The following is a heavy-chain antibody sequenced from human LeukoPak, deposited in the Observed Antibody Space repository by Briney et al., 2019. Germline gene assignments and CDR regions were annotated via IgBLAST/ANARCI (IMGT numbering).Heavy chain of an antibody. Sequence: SETLSLTCTVSGGSISSYYWSWIRQPPGKGLEWIGYIYYSGSTNYNPSLKSRVTISVDTSKNQFSLKLSSVTAADTAVYYCARAFEWELPEYYGMDVWGQGTTVTVSS. CDR1: GGSISSYY. CDR2: IYYSGST. CDR3: ARAFEWELPEYYGMDV. D-gene: IGHD1-26*01. J-gene: IGHJ6*02. V-gene: IGHV4-59*08.